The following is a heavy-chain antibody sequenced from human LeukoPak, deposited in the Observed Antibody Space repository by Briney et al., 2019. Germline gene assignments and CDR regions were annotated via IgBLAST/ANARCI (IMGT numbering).Heavy chain of an antibody. CDR3: ARHAGGIAASGTRPFDY. J-gene: IGHJ4*02. V-gene: IGHV4-39*01. CDR1: GDSTRSGTYS. Sequence: EPSETLSLTCSVSGDSTRSGTYSWGWIRQPPGKGLEWIGSISYTGSTYYNPSLKSRVTISVDTSKNQCPLKMSSVTAADTAVYYCARHAGGIAASGTRPFDYWGQGTLVTASS. CDR2: ISYTGST. D-gene: IGHD6-13*01.